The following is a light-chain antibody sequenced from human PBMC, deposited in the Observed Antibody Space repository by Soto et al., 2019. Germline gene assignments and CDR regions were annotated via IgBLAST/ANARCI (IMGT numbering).Light chain of an antibody. CDR3: AAWDDSLNGYV. CDR2: SNN. V-gene: IGLV1-44*01. Sequence: QSVLTQPPSASGTPGRRVVISCSGSSSNIGSNTVNWYQQLPGTAPKLLIYSNNHRTSGVPDRFSGSKSGTSASLAISGLQSDDEADYYCAAWDDSLNGYVFATGTKVTVL. J-gene: IGLJ1*01. CDR1: SSNIGSNT.